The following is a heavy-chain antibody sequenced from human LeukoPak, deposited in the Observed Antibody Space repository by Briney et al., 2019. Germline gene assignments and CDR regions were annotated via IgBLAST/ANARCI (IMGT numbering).Heavy chain of an antibody. CDR1: GGSISSSSYY. V-gene: IGHV4-39*07. D-gene: IGHD3-10*01. Sequence: SETLSLTCNVSGGSISSSSYYWGWIRQPPGKGLEWIGSIYYSGSTYYNPSLKSRVTISVDTSKNQFSLKLSSVTAADTAVYYCASYGSGSYDYWGQGTLVTVSS. J-gene: IGHJ4*02. CDR2: IYYSGST. CDR3: ASYGSGSYDY.